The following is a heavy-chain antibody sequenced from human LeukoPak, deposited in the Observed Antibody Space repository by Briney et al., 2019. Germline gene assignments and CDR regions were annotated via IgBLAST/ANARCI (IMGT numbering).Heavy chain of an antibody. CDR1: GGSIIISSYY. CDR3: AGAYRTTVTSHFDY. V-gene: IGHV4-39*07. CDR2: MYSSGST. Sequence: SETLSLTCTVSGGSIIISSYYWGWIRQPPGKGLEWIGSMYSSGSTYYNPSLKSRVTISVDTSKNQFSLKLSSVTAADTAVYYCAGAYRTTVTSHFDYWGQGTLVTVSS. J-gene: IGHJ4*02. D-gene: IGHD4-17*01.